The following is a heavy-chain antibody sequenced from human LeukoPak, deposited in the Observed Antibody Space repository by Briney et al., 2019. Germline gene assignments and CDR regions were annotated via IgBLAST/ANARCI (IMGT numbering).Heavy chain of an antibody. CDR3: ARDRFEGYYYDSSGRRYFDL. CDR2: IYTSGST. CDR1: GGSISSYY. J-gene: IGHJ2*01. Sequence: SETLSLTCTVSGGSISSYYWSWIRQPAGKGLEWIGRIYTSGSTNYNPSLKSRVTMSVDTSKNQFSLKLSSVTAADTAVYYCARDRFEGYYYDSSGRRYFDLWGRGTLVTVSS. V-gene: IGHV4-4*07. D-gene: IGHD3-22*01.